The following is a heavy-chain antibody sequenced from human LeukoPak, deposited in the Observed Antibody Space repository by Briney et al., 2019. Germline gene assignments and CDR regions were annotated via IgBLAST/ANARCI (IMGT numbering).Heavy chain of an antibody. J-gene: IGHJ4*02. V-gene: IGHV3-23*01. CDR2: IRGNGDRT. D-gene: IGHD3-9*01. Sequence: GGSLRLSCAASGFTFSSNAMTWVRQAPGKGLEWVSTIRGNGDRTHYADSVTGRFTISRDNSKNTLYLQMNSLRAGDTAVYYCARGNILTGYSDWGQGTLVTVSS. CDR3: ARGNILTGYSD. CDR1: GFTFSSNA.